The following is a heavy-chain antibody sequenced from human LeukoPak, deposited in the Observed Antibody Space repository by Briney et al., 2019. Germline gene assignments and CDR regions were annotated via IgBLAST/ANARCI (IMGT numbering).Heavy chain of an antibody. CDR2: IKSKTDGGTT. Sequence: GGSLRLSCAASGFTFSNAWMSWVRQAPGKGLEWVGHIKSKTDGGTTDYAAPVKGRFTISRDDSKNTLYLQMNSLKTEDTAVYYCTTHRSTSCYYWGQGTLVTVSS. CDR1: GFTFSNAW. CDR3: TTHRSTSCYY. J-gene: IGHJ4*02. V-gene: IGHV3-15*01. D-gene: IGHD2-2*01.